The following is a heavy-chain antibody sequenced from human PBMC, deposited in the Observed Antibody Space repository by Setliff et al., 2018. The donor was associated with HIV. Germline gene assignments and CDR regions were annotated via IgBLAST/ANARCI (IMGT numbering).Heavy chain of an antibody. Sequence: PSETLSLTCAVYGESFSGYYWTWIRQSPGKGLEWIGEINHSGSTNYNTPLKSRVTISVDTSKNQFSLKLHSMTAADTAVYFCARGRAYSSGWGLLRNYYMDVWGKGTTVTVSS. CDR1: GESFSGYY. D-gene: IGHD6-19*01. CDR3: ARGRAYSSGWGLLRNYYMDV. J-gene: IGHJ6*03. CDR2: INHSGST. V-gene: IGHV4-34*01.